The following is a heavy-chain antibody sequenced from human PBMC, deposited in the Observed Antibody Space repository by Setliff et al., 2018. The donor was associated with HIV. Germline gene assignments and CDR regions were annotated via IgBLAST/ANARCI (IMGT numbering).Heavy chain of an antibody. D-gene: IGHD6-19*01. CDR2: INPKSGDT. CDR3: TRGTAVADTNTQPFKY. CDR1: GYMFTDYY. Sequence: ASVKVSCKASGYMFTDYYIHWVRQAPGQGPEWMGWINPKSGDTKYGQSFQGRVTMTRDTSISAAYMNLSGLRSNDTAVYYCTRGTAVADTNTQPFKYWGQGALVTVSS. V-gene: IGHV1-2*02. J-gene: IGHJ4*02.